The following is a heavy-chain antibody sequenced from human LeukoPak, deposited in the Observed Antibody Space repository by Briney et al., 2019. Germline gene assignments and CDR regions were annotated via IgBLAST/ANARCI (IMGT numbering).Heavy chain of an antibody. CDR2: IYYSGST. Sequence: SETLSLTCTVSGASISSSGYYWGWIRQPPGKGLEWIGSIYYSGSTYYNPSLKSRVTISVDTSKNQFSLKLSSVTAADTAVYYCARVLRRIAAAAEYFQHWGQGTLVTVSS. CDR1: GASISSSGYY. CDR3: ARVLRRIAAAAEYFQH. V-gene: IGHV4-39*07. J-gene: IGHJ1*01. D-gene: IGHD6-13*01.